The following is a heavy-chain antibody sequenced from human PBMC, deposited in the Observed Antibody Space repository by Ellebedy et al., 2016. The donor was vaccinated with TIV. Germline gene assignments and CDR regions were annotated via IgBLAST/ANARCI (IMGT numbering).Heavy chain of an antibody. CDR2: IYHSENT. CDR3: AREISSWGSNYFDY. V-gene: IGHV4-39*07. D-gene: IGHD3-10*01. CDR1: GGSVSSSTFY. Sequence: SETLSLTXSVSGGSVSSSTFYWGWIRQPPGKGLEWIGNIYHSENTYYNPSLKSRVTMLVDTSKNQFSLNMRSVIAADTAEYYCAREISSWGSNYFDYWGQGAPVTVSS. J-gene: IGHJ4*02.